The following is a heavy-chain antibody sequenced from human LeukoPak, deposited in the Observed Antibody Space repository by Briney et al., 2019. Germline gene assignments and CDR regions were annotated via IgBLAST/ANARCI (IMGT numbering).Heavy chain of an antibody. Sequence: GESLKISCKGSGYSFTSYWIGWVRQMPGKGLEWMEIIYPGDSDTRYSPSFQGQVTISADKSISTAYLQWSSLKASDTAMYYCARRYSLGDFWSGYYFDYWGQGTLVTVSS. CDR3: ARRYSLGDFWSGYYFDY. J-gene: IGHJ4*02. CDR1: GYSFTSYW. V-gene: IGHV5-51*01. D-gene: IGHD3-3*01. CDR2: IYPGDSDT.